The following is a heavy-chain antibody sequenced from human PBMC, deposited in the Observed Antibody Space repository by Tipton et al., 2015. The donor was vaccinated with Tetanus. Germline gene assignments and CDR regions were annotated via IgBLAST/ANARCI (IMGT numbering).Heavy chain of an antibody. CDR1: GFTFSDYY. V-gene: IGHV3-11*06. D-gene: IGHD6-13*01. J-gene: IGHJ1*01. CDR2: ISSSSSYT. Sequence: SLRLSCAASGFTFSDYYMSWIRQAPGKGLEWVSYISSSSSYTNYADSVKGRFTISRDNAKNSLYLQMNSLRAEDTAVYYCANSLIAAAAPEYFQHWGQGTLVTVSS. CDR3: ANSLIAAAAPEYFQH.